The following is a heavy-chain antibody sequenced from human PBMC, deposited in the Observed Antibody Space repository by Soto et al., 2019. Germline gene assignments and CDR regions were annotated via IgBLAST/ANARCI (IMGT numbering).Heavy chain of an antibody. Sequence: QVQLVQSGGEVKKPGASVKVSCKASGYTFTTYDLSWVRQAPGQGLEWMGWISAYNGNTNYAQNLQGRVTMTTDTSTSTAYMELRSLRSDGTAVYYCARVIGYYYHMDVWGQGTTVTVSS. CDR3: ARVIGYYYHMDV. V-gene: IGHV1-18*01. CDR2: ISAYNGNT. D-gene: IGHD3-22*01. CDR1: GYTFTTYD. J-gene: IGHJ6*02.